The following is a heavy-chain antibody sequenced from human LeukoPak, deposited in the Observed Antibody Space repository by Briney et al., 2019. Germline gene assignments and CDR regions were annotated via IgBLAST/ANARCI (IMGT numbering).Heavy chain of an antibody. D-gene: IGHD2-2*01. Sequence: GASVKVSCKASGGTFSSYAISWVRQAPRQGLEWMGRIIPILGIANYAQKFQGRVTITADESTSTAYMELSSLRSEDTAVYYCARGGRYCSSTSCSLFDYWGQGTLVTVSS. CDR2: IIPILGIA. CDR3: ARGGRYCSSTSCSLFDY. CDR1: GGTFSSYA. V-gene: IGHV1-69*04. J-gene: IGHJ4*02.